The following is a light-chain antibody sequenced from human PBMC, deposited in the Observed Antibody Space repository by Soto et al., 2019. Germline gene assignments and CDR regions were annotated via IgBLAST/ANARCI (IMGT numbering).Light chain of an antibody. J-gene: IGKJ4*01. V-gene: IGKV1-16*01. Sequence: DIQMTQSPSSLSASLGDRVTSTCRASQAISNYVAWFQQKPGKAPKSLIFAASNLQSGVPSRFSASGSGTYFTLPISGLQPEDFAVYYCQQYYSLPTFGGGTKV. CDR2: AAS. CDR1: QAISNY. CDR3: QQYYSLPT.